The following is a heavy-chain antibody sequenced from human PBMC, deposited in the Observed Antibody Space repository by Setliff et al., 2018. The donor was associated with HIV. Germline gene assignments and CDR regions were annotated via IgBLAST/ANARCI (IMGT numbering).Heavy chain of an antibody. V-gene: IGHV3-7*03. J-gene: IGHJ5*01. CDR3: ARDWNGDGRSIDS. CDR2: IKADGTDK. D-gene: IGHD1-1*01. Sequence: GGSLRLSCAASGFTFSAHQMSWVRQPPGKGLEWVANIKADGTDKYYVDSVKGRFAISRDNSKNSLYLQMNSLRAGDTAVYYCARDWNGDGRSIDSWGQGTLVTVS. CDR1: GFTFSAHQ.